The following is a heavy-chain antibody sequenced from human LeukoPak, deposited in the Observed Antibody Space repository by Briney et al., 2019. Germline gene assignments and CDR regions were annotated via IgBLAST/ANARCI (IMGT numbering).Heavy chain of an antibody. CDR1: GFTFSSYE. D-gene: IGHD4/OR15-4a*01. CDR3: VRVPTNYLSL. CDR2: ISSSGNTK. J-gene: IGHJ4*02. V-gene: IGHV3-48*03. Sequence: QPGGSLRLSCAASGFTFSSYEMNWVRQAPGKGLEWISYISSSGNTKHYADSVKGRFTISRDSAKNSLYLQMYSLRAEDTAVYCCVRVPTNYLSLWGQGTLVTVSS.